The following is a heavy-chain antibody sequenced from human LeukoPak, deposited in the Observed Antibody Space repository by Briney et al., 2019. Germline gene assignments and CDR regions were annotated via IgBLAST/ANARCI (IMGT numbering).Heavy chain of an antibody. CDR3: AKDLTRYYDFWSGGDY. J-gene: IGHJ4*02. V-gene: IGHV3-30*02. CDR1: GFTFSSYG. Sequence: PGGSLRLSCAASGFTFSSYGMHWVRQAPGKGLEWVAFIRYDGSNKYYADSVKGRFTISRDNYKNTLYLQMNSLRAEDAAVYYCAKDLTRYYDFWSGGDYWGQGTLVTVSS. CDR2: IRYDGSNK. D-gene: IGHD3-3*01.